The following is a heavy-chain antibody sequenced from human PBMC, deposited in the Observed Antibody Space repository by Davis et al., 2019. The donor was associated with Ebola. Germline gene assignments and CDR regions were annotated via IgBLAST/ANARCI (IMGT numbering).Heavy chain of an antibody. Sequence: ASVKVSCKASGYTFTSYDINWVRQATGQGLEWMGWMNPNSGNTGYAQRFQGRVSMTRNTSISTAYMELSSLTSEDTAVYYCARENDYGNFASFDPWGQGTLVTVSS. D-gene: IGHD3-16*01. V-gene: IGHV1-8*01. CDR3: ARENDYGNFASFDP. CDR2: MNPNSGNT. J-gene: IGHJ5*02. CDR1: GYTFTSYD.